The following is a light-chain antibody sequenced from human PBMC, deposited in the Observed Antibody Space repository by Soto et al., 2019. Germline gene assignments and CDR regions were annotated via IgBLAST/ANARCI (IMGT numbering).Light chain of an antibody. V-gene: IGKV1-39*01. J-gene: IGKJ2*01. CDR1: QSISSY. CDR2: ATS. CDR3: QQSYRTPPYT. Sequence: DIQMTQSPSSLSASVGDRVTITCRASQSISSYLNWYQQKPGKAPKLLIYATSSLQSGVPSRFSGSGSGTDFTLTISSLQPEDFAICYCQQSYRTPPYTFGQGTKLEIK.